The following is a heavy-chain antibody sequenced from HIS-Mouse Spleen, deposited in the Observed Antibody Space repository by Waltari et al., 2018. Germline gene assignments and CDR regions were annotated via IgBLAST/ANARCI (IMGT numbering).Heavy chain of an antibody. D-gene: IGHD6-19*01. V-gene: IGHV2-70*15. CDR2: IDWDDDK. CDR3: ARIAEGYTSGWYAFDY. CDR1: GFSPSTNGMC. J-gene: IGHJ4*02. Sequence: QVTLRESGPALVKPTQTMPLTCTFSGFSPSTNGMCVRWIRHPPGKALEWLPRIDWDDDKYYSTSLKTRLTISRDTSKNQVVLTMTNMDPLDTATYYCARIAEGYTSGWYAFDYWGQGTLVTVSS.